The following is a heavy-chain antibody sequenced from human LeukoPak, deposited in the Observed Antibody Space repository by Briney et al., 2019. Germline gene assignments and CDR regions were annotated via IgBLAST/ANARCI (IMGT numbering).Heavy chain of an antibody. Sequence: GGSLRLSCAASGFTFSSYAMHWVRQAPGKGLEWGAVISYDGSKKYYAVSVKGRFTISRDNSKNTLYLQMNSLRAEDTAVYYCARVKSWSYYPFDYWGQGTLVTVSS. CDR2: ISYDGSKK. J-gene: IGHJ4*02. V-gene: IGHV3-30-3*01. CDR1: GFTFSSYA. CDR3: ARVKSWSYYPFDY. D-gene: IGHD1-26*01.